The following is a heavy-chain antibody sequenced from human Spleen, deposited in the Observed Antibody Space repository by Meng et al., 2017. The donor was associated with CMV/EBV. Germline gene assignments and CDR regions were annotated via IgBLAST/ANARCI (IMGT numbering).Heavy chain of an antibody. CDR1: GYTFTSYD. D-gene: IGHD6-13*01. CDR3: ARGGQQLVPSDY. Sequence: CKASGYTFTSYDINWVRQATGQGLEWMGWMNPNSGNTGYAQKFQGRVAMTRNTSISTAYMELSSLRSEDTAVYYCARGGQQLVPSDYWGQGTLVTVSS. CDR2: MNPNSGNT. V-gene: IGHV1-8*01. J-gene: IGHJ4*02.